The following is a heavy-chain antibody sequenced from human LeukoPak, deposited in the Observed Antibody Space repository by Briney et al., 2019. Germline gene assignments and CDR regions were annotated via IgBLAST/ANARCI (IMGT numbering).Heavy chain of an antibody. Sequence: SVKVSCKASGGTFSSYAISWVRQAPGQGHEWMGGIIPIFGTANYAQKFQGRVTITTDESTSTSYMELSSLRSEDTAVYCCARGGPIQDLFDYWGQGTLVTVSS. V-gene: IGHV1-69*05. J-gene: IGHJ4*02. D-gene: IGHD5-18*01. CDR2: IIPIFGTA. CDR1: GGTFSSYA. CDR3: ARGGPIQDLFDY.